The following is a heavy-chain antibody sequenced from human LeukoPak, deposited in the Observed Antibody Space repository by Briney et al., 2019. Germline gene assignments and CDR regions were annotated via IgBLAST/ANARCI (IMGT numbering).Heavy chain of an antibody. Sequence: ASVKVSCKASGYTFTGYYMHWVRQAPGQGLEWMGRINPNSGGTNYAQKFQGRVTMTRDTSISTAYMELSRLRSDDTAVNYCARAYYYDSSGYYEDFDYWGQGTLVTVSS. CDR3: ARAYYYDSSGYYEDFDY. J-gene: IGHJ4*02. CDR2: INPNSGGT. V-gene: IGHV1-2*06. CDR1: GYTFTGYY. D-gene: IGHD3-22*01.